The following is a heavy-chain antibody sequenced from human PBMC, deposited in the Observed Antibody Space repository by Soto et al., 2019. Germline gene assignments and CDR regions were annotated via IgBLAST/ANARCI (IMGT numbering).Heavy chain of an antibody. D-gene: IGHD3-22*01. J-gene: IGHJ4*02. Sequence: HPGGSLRLSCAASGFTFSSYAMSWVRQAPGKGLEWVSAISGSGGSTYYADSVKGRFTISRDNSKNTLYLQMNSLRAEDTAVYYCANGADYYDSSGYYPPDYWGQGTLVTVSS. CDR1: GFTFSSYA. CDR3: ANGADYYDSSGYYPPDY. V-gene: IGHV3-23*01. CDR2: ISGSGGST.